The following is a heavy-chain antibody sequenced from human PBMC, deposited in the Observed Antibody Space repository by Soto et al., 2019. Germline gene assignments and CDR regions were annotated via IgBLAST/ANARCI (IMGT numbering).Heavy chain of an antibody. J-gene: IGHJ4*02. CDR2: MSYDGSKK. V-gene: IGHV3-30*18. CDR1: GFTFGSYG. CDR3: AKGGGGSYLYFDY. D-gene: IGHD1-26*01. Sequence: QVKLVESGGGVVQPGRSLRLACAASGFTFGSYGMHWVRQAPGKGLEWVALMSYDGSKKYYAYSVKGRFTISRDKSKNTLYLHMNSLRAEDTAVYYCAKGGGGSYLYFDYWGQGTLVTVSS.